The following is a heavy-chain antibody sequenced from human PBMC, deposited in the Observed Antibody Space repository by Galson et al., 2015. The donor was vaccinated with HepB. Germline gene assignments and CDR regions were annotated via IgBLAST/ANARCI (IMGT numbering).Heavy chain of an antibody. V-gene: IGHV3-21*01. CDR1: GFTFSSYS. CDR2: ISSSSSYI. CDR3: ARDISSGFSDAFDI. Sequence: SLRLSCAASGFTFSSYSMNWVRQASGKGLEWVSSISSSSSYIYYADSVKGRFTISRDNAKNSLYLQMNSLRAEDTAVYYCARDISSGFSDAFDIWGQGTMVTVAS. D-gene: IGHD6-19*01. J-gene: IGHJ3*02.